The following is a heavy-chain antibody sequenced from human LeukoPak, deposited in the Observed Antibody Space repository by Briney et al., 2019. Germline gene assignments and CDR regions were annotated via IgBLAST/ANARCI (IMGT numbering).Heavy chain of an antibody. D-gene: IGHD1-26*01. J-gene: IGHJ4*02. CDR2: IRGSGGST. V-gene: IGHV3-23*01. CDR3: AKGVGTKLRYYFDY. CDR1: GFTFSSYA. Sequence: GGSLRLSCAASGFTFSSYAMTWVRQAPGKGLGWVSAIRGSGGSTYYADSVKGRFTISRDSSKNTLYLQMDSLRAEDTAVYYCAKGVGTKLRYYFDYWGQGILVTVSS.